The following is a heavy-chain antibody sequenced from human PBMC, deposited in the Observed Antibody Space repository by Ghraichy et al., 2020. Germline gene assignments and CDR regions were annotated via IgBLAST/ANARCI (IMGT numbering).Heavy chain of an antibody. CDR2: IYYSGST. CDR3: ARLLGYCSGGSCPGIGY. V-gene: IGHV4-39*01. Sequence: GSLSLTCTVSGGSISSSSYYWGWIRQPPGKGLEWIGSIYYSGSTYYNPSLKSRVTISVDTSKNQFSLKLSSVTAADTAVYYCARLLGYCSGGSCPGIGYWGQGTLVTVSS. CDR1: GGSISSSSYY. D-gene: IGHD2-15*01. J-gene: IGHJ4*02.